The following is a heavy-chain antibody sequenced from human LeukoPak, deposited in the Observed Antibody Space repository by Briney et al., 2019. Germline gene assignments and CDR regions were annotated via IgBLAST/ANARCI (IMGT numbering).Heavy chain of an antibody. CDR3: ACMTGRIVGASMGY. D-gene: IGHD1-26*01. Sequence: ASVKVSCKASGYTFTDYYMHWVRQAPGQGLEWMGWINPNSGGTNYAQKVQGRVTMTRDTSTSTAYMELSRLRSDDTAVYYCACMTGRIVGASMGYWGQGTLVTVSS. J-gene: IGHJ4*02. V-gene: IGHV1-2*02. CDR2: INPNSGGT. CDR1: GYTFTDYY.